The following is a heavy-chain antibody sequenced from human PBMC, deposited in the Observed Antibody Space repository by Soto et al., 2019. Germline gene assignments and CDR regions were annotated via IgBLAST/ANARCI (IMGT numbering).Heavy chain of an antibody. CDR2: IYYRGNT. CDR3: ARLEGLATISYYFDY. D-gene: IGHD3-9*01. V-gene: IGHV4-39*01. CDR1: GDSINSDNYY. Sequence: QLQLQESGPGLVKPSETLSLTCSVSGDSINSDNYYWGWIRQPPGKGLEWIGSIYYRGNTYYNPSLKTRSTISLDKSKSQFSLKLNSVTAADSAVYFCARLEGLATISYYFDYWGQGTLVTVSS. J-gene: IGHJ4*02.